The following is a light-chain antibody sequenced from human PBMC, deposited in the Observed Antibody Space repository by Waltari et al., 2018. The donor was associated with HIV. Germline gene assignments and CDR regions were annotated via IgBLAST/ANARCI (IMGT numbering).Light chain of an antibody. Sequence: YELTQPPSVSVSPGQTAAITCSGDALPTQYSFWYQRRPGQAPVMVIFKDTQRASGIPERFSGSSSGTTVTLTISGVQTEDEADYYCQSVDAGGTQVVFGGGTKLSVL. CDR2: KDT. J-gene: IGLJ2*01. CDR3: QSVDAGGTQVV. CDR1: ALPTQY. V-gene: IGLV3-25*03.